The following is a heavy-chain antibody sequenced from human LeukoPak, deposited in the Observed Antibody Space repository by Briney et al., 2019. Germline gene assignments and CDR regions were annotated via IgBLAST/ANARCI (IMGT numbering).Heavy chain of an antibody. CDR2: INHSGST. V-gene: IGHV4-34*01. J-gene: IGHJ4*02. Sequence: PSETLSLTCAVYGRSFSGYYWSWIRQPPGKGLEWIGEINHSGSTNYNPSLKSRVTISVDTSKNQFSLKLSSVTAADTAVYYCAREKPRSAAVAAAGSDWGQGTLVTVSS. CDR1: GRSFSGYY. D-gene: IGHD6-13*01. CDR3: AREKPRSAAVAAAGSD.